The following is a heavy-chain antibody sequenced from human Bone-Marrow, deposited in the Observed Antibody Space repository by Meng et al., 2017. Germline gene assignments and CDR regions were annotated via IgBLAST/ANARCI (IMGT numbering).Heavy chain of an antibody. D-gene: IGHD6-25*01. CDR2: INPKSGDT. CDR1: GYNFPDYY. CDR3: ARDEDISAAGKLFGDY. J-gene: IGHJ4*02. Sequence: QGQRGQSGAELKKPGAQVKVSCKPSGYNFPDYYIHWVRRAPGQGLEWMGRINPKSGDTHYAQKFQARVTMTGDTSISTAYMELSGLRSDDTAMYYCARDEDISAAGKLFGDYWGQGTLVTVSS. V-gene: IGHV1-2*06.